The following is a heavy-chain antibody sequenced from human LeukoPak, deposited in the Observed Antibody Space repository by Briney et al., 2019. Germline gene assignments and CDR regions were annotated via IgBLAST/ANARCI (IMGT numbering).Heavy chain of an antibody. CDR1: GGSISSYY. CDR3: ARDRPPNYYDSSGPYLDY. CDR2: IYSGGST. D-gene: IGHD3-22*01. Sequence: PSETLSLTCTVSGGSISSYYWSWIRQPPGKGLEWVSVIYSGGSTYYADSVKGRFTISRDNSKNTLYLQMNSLRAEDTAVYYCARDRPPNYYDSSGPYLDYWGQGTLVTVSS. V-gene: IGHV3-66*01. J-gene: IGHJ4*02.